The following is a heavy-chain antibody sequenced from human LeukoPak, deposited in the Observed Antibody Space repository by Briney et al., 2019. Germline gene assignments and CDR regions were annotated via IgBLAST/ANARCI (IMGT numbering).Heavy chain of an antibody. J-gene: IGHJ4*02. D-gene: IGHD1-26*01. Sequence: GGSLRLSCAASGFMFSGYFMSWIRQAPGKELEWISYISSNSKYTKYADSVKGRFTISRDNAKKSLYLQMNSLRVEDTAVYYCARGGGGSYGGDLGYWGQGTLVTVSS. CDR2: ISSNSKYT. V-gene: IGHV3-11*06. CDR1: GFMFSGYF. CDR3: ARGGGGSYGGDLGY.